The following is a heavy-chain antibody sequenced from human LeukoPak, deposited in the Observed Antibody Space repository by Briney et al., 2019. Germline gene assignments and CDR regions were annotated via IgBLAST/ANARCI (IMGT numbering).Heavy chain of an antibody. J-gene: IGHJ6*02. D-gene: IGHD3-10*01. V-gene: IGHV3-7*01. CDR1: GFTFSSYW. Sequence: AGGSLRLSCAASGFTFSSYWMSWVRQAPGKGLEWVANIKQDGSEKYYVDSVKGRFTISRDNAKNSLYLQMNSLRAEDTAVYYCARDRYGSGSYYYYGMDVWGQGTTVTVSS. CDR3: ARDRYGSGSYYYYGMDV. CDR2: IKQDGSEK.